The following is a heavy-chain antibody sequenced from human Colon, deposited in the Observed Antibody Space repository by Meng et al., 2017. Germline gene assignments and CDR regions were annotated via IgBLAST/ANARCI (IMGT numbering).Heavy chain of an antibody. V-gene: IGHV1-8*01. CDR2: MNPNNGNT. CDR1: GYTFTSSD. CDR3: ARTAMLDS. D-gene: IGHD2-2*01. Sequence: QVQLVQSGAEVRKPGASVKVTCKASGYTFTSSDINWVRQATGRGLEWLGWMNPNNGNTGSAQKFQGRVSMTRDTSIGTAYMELSGLTSEDTAVYYCARTAMLDSWGQGTLVHRLL. J-gene: IGHJ5*01.